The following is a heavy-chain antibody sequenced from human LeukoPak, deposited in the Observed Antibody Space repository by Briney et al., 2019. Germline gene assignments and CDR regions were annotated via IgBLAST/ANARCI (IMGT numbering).Heavy chain of an antibody. V-gene: IGHV1-69*13. CDR3: ARGPAPDSSGYQYYFDY. CDR1: GGTFSSYA. J-gene: IGHJ4*02. Sequence: ASVKVSCKASGGTFSSYAISWVRQAPGQGLEWMGGIISIFGTANYAQKFQGRVTITAGESTSTAYMELSSLRSEDTAVYYCARGPAPDSSGYQYYFDYWGQGTLVTVSS. D-gene: IGHD3-22*01. CDR2: IISIFGTA.